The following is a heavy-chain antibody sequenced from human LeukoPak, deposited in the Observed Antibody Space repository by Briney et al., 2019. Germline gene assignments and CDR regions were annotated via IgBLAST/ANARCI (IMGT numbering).Heavy chain of an antibody. Sequence: GGSLRLSCAASGFTFSSYAMSWVRQAPGKGLEWVSAISGSGGSTYYADSVKGRFTISRDNSKNTLYLQMNSLRAEDTAVYYCAKDPGWLVTGGNWFDPWGQGTLVTVSS. J-gene: IGHJ5*02. D-gene: IGHD6-19*01. CDR1: GFTFSSYA. CDR3: AKDPGWLVTGGNWFDP. CDR2: ISGSGGST. V-gene: IGHV3-23*01.